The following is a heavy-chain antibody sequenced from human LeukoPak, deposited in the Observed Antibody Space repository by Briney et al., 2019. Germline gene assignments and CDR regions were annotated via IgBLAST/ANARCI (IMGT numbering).Heavy chain of an antibody. J-gene: IGHJ6*02. CDR1: GYTFTSYG. CDR3: ARDQHVDIVATDLRHYYYYGMDV. Sequence: GASVKVSCKASGYTFTSYGISWVRQAPGQGLEWMGWISAYNGNTNYAQKLQGRVTMTTDTSTSTAYMELRSLRSDDTAVYYCARDQHVDIVATDLRHYYYYGMDVWGQGTTVTVSS. D-gene: IGHD5-12*01. V-gene: IGHV1-18*01. CDR2: ISAYNGNT.